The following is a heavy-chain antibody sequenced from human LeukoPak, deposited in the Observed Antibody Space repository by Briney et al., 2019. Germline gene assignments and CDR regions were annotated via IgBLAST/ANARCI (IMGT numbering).Heavy chain of an antibody. J-gene: IGHJ5*02. V-gene: IGHV3-11*01. CDR2: ISTSGSIT. D-gene: IGHD3-16*01. CDR3: ARDRQFRLHDP. Sequence: KPGGSLRLSCTASGFTFSDYYMTWIHQAPGKGLEWLAYISTSGSITSYVDSVRGRFTISRDNAKNSLYLQIDSLRAEDTAMYYCARDRQFRLHDPWGQGILVTVSS. CDR1: GFTFSDYY.